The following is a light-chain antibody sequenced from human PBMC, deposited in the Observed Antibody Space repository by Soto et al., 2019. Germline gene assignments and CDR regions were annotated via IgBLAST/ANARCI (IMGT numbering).Light chain of an antibody. CDR1: SSDVGAYIY. V-gene: IGLV2-14*03. CDR2: EVN. CDR3: SAYSDIGTKV. J-gene: IGLJ1*01. Sequence: SALTQPASVSGSPGQSITISCGGTSSDVGAYIYVSWYQQFPGKAPKLILYEVNNRPSGVSNRFSGSKSDTMASLTISGLQPEDEADYYCSAYSDIGTKVFGTGTKVTVL.